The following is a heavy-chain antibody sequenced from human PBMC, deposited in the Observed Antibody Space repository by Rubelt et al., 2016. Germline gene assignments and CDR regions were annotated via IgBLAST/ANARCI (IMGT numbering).Heavy chain of an antibody. D-gene: IGHD3-10*01. CDR3: ARVITYYYGSGSYSFDP. V-gene: IGHV4-34*01. CDR1: GGSFSGYY. Sequence: QVQLQQWGAGLLKPSETLSLTCAVYGGSFSGYYWSWIRQPPGKGLEWIGEINHSGSTNYNPSLKVRVTISVDTSKNQVSLKLSSVTAADTAVYYCARVITYYYGSGSYSFDPWGQGTLVTVSS. J-gene: IGHJ5*02. CDR2: INHSGST.